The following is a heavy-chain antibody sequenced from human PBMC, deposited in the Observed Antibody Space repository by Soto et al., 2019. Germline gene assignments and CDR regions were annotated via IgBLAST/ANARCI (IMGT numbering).Heavy chain of an antibody. Sequence: GGSLRLSCAASGFTFSSYGMHWVRQAPGKGLDWVAVISYDGSNKYYADSVKGRFTISRDNSKNTLYLQMNSLRAEDTAVYYCAKVRAPGYTIFDRDDAFDIWGQGTMVTVSS. CDR1: GFTFSSYG. CDR3: AKVRAPGYTIFDRDDAFDI. J-gene: IGHJ3*02. V-gene: IGHV3-30*18. CDR2: ISYDGSNK. D-gene: IGHD3-3*01.